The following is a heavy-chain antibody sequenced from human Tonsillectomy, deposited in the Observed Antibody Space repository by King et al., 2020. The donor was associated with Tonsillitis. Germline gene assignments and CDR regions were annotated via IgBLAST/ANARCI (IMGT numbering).Heavy chain of an antibody. V-gene: IGHV4-61*02. D-gene: IGHD3-10*01. Sequence: VQLQESGPGLVKPSQTLSLTCTVSGGSISSGGYYWSWIRQPAGKGLEWIGRIYTSGGTNYNPSLKSRVTMSVDTSKNQFSLKLDSVTAADTAVYYCARDRSGSGSYYSPFDYWGQGTRVTVSS. CDR1: GGSISSGGYY. CDR2: IYTSGGT. J-gene: IGHJ4*02. CDR3: ARDRSGSGSYYSPFDY.